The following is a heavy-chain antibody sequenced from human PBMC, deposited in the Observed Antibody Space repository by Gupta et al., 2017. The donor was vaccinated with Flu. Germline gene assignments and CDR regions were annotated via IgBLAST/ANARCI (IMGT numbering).Heavy chain of an antibody. CDR1: GFIFGRYC. CDR2: IKQDGSEK. Sequence: EVQLVESGGGLVQPGGSLRLSCAAYGFIFGRYCMSWVGPATGKGVEWVASIKQDGSEKFYLDSVKGRFTISRNNAKNSLYMQMNSLRVEDTALYYCVRDENYGGKYDSWGQGNQVTVSS. CDR3: VRDENYGGKYDS. D-gene: IGHD4-23*01. V-gene: IGHV3-7*01. J-gene: IGHJ4*02.